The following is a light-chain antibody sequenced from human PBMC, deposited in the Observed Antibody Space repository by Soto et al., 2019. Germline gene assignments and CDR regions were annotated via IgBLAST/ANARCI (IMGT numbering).Light chain of an antibody. CDR1: QSVNSN. J-gene: IGKJ4*01. CDR2: DAS. CDR3: QQYNFWPPLT. V-gene: IGKV3-15*01. Sequence: EIVMTQSPATLSVSPGERATLSCRASQSVNSNLAWYQQKPGQAPRLLISDASTRATGVPARFSGSGSGTEFTLTISSLQSEDSGIYYWQQYNFWPPLTFGGGTKVEIK.